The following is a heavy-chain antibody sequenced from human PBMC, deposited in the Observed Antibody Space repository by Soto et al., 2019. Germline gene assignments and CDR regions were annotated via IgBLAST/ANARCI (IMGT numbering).Heavy chain of an antibody. V-gene: IGHV3-23*01. CDR2: ISGGIGST. D-gene: IGHD1-26*01. Sequence: EVQLLESGGGLVQPGGSLRLSCVASGFSFGTYAMTWVRQVPGKGLEWVSTISGGIGSTFYPDSVKGRFTISRDISKKMLFLHMNGLRGEDTGTYYCAKGAARYFDYWGRGTLVTVSS. CDR3: AKGAARYFDY. J-gene: IGHJ4*02. CDR1: GFSFGTYA.